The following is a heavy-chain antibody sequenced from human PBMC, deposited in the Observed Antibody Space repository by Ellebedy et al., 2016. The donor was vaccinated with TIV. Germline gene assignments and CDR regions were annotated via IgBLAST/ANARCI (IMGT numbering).Heavy chain of an antibody. CDR2: IKSDGTST. V-gene: IGHV3-74*01. J-gene: IGHJ3*01. CDR3: ARDPVGVGPAFDV. CDR1: GFTFSTYW. D-gene: IGHD4-23*01. Sequence: PGGSLRLSCAASGFTFSTYWMYWVRQAPGKGLVWVSRIKSDGTSTNYADSVKGRFTISRDNAKNTLYLQMNSLRAEDTAIYYCARDPVGVGPAFDVWGQGTMVTVSS.